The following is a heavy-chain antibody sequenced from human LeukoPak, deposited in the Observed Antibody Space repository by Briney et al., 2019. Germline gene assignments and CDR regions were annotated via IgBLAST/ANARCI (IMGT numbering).Heavy chain of an antibody. D-gene: IGHD2-2*01. Sequence: GASVNLSFKASGYTFTSYSISWVRQAPGQGLGWMGWISAYNGNTNYAQKLQGRVTMTTDTSTSTAYMELRSLRSDDTAVYYCARGGESGYCSSTSCYGRWFDPWGQGTLVTVSS. CDR3: ARGGESGYCSSTSCYGRWFDP. V-gene: IGHV1-18*01. CDR2: ISAYNGNT. CDR1: GYTFTSYS. J-gene: IGHJ5*02.